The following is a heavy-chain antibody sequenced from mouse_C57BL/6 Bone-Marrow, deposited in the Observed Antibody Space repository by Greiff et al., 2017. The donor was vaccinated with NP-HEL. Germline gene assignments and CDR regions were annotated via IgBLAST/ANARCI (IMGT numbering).Heavy chain of an antibody. CDR3: ARHEALPYYDGPWFAY. V-gene: IGHV1-62-2*01. J-gene: IGHJ3*01. D-gene: IGHD1-1*01. CDR2: FYPGSGSI. Sequence: VKLQESGAELVKPGASVKLSCKASGYTFTEYTIHWVKQRSGQGLEWIGWFYPGSGSIKYNEKFKDKATLTADKSSSTVYMEVSRLTTEDSAVYFCARHEALPYYDGPWFAYWGQGTLVTVSA. CDR1: GYTFTEYT.